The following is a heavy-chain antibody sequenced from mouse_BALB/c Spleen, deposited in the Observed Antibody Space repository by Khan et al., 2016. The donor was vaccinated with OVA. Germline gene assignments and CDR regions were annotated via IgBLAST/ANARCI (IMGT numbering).Heavy chain of an antibody. CDR1: GFSLTTYG. V-gene: IGHV2-5*01. J-gene: IGHJ4*01. CDR3: AKNQAGYAMDY. CDR2: IWRDGSR. Sequence: QVRLQQSGPGLVQSSQSLSITCTVSGFSLTTYGVHWVRQSPGKGLEWLGVIWRDGSRDYNVALMSRLRLTKDNYKSQVLFKMNSLQADDTAIYXCAKNQAGYAMDYWGQGTSVTVSP.